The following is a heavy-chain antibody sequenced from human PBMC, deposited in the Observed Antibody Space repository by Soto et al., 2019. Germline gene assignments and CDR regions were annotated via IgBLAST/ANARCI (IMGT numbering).Heavy chain of an antibody. J-gene: IGHJ4*02. CDR1: GCSFLKHC. Sequence: ASVNVSYQGFGCSFLKHCIKWVRQAPGQGLEWVGWISPYRGYTHSAQNFHGRLTLTTDTAASTAYMELRILRSADRALYYCAREAGVLIPGAQPSGFDSWGQGTLVTVSS. D-gene: IGHD2-8*01. CDR3: AREAGVLIPGAQPSGFDS. CDR2: ISPYRGYT. V-gene: IGHV1-18*01.